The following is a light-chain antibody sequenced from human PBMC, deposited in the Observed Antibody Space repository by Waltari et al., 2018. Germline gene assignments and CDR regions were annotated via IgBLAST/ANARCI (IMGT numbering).Light chain of an antibody. CDR3: YSTDSTGNHVV. V-gene: IGLV3-10*01. Sequence: SYELTQPPSVSVSPGQTARITCSGDALPKKYAFWYQQKSGQAPVLIIYDDKTRPSGIPERFSVSSSGTMATLTISGAQVEDEADYYCYSTDSTGNHVVFGGGTKLTVL. CDR2: DDK. J-gene: IGLJ2*01. CDR1: ALPKKY.